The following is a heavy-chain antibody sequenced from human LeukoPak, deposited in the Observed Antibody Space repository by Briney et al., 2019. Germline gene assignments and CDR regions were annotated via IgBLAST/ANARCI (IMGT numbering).Heavy chain of an antibody. CDR2: INPYSGDT. V-gene: IGHV1-2*06. CDR1: GYTFNGYQ. Sequence: ASVQVSCKASGYTFNGYQIHWVRQAPGQVLEWMGRINPYSGDTNFAQKFQGRVTMTRDTSITTAYMDLSSLTPVDTAVYFCARDQGSLTRSWYTGYWGQGTQVTVSS. CDR3: ARDQGSLTRSWYTGY. D-gene: IGHD6-13*01. J-gene: IGHJ4*02.